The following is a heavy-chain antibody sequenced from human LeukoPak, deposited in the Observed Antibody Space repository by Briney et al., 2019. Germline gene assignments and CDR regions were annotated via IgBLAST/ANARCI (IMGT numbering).Heavy chain of an antibody. CDR3: ARDPSSSWFRDYAFDI. D-gene: IGHD6-13*01. CDR1: GDSVSSNSAA. Sequence: SQTLSLTCAISGDSVSSNSAAWGWIRQSPSRVLEWLGRTYYRSKWYDDYAVSVKSRITINSDTSKNQFSLHLNSVTPEDTAVYYCARDPSSSWFRDYAFDIWGQGTMVTVSS. V-gene: IGHV6-1*01. CDR2: TYYRSKWYD. J-gene: IGHJ3*02.